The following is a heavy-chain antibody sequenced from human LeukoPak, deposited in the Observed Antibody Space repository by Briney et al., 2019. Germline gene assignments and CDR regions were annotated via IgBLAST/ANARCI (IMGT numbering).Heavy chain of an antibody. CDR1: GGSISSSSYY. CDR2: IYYSGST. Sequence: KPSETLSLTCTVSGGSISSSSYYWGWIRQPPGKGLEWIGSIYYSGSTYHNPSLKSRVTIPVDTSKNQFSLKLSSVTAADTAVYYCARGGYCSGGSCYVRFDPWGQGTLVTVSS. D-gene: IGHD2-15*01. V-gene: IGHV4-39*07. CDR3: ARGGYCSGGSCYVRFDP. J-gene: IGHJ5*02.